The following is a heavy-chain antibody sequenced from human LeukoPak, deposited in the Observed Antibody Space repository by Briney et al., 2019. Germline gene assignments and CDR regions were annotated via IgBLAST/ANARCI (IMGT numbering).Heavy chain of an antibody. Sequence: GASVKVSCKASGYTFTGYYMHWVRQAPGQGLEWMGWINPNSGGTNYAQKFQGRVTMTRDTSISTAYMELSRLRSDGTAVYYCARSTRATISNFDYWGQGTLVTVSS. V-gene: IGHV1-2*02. CDR2: INPNSGGT. J-gene: IGHJ4*02. D-gene: IGHD5-12*01. CDR1: GYTFTGYY. CDR3: ARSTRATISNFDY.